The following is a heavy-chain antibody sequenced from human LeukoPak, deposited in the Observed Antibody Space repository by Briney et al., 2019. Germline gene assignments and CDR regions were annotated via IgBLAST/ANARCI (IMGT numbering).Heavy chain of an antibody. CDR3: ARQKCTSASCLTKNAFDI. Sequence: SETLSLTCTVSGSISGYYWSWIRQPPGKGLEWIGYIYTSGSTNYNPSLESRVTISVDTSKNQFSLDLSSVTAADTAVYYCARQKCTSASCLTKNAFDIWGQGTMVTISS. D-gene: IGHD2-2*01. CDR1: GSISGYY. V-gene: IGHV4-4*09. J-gene: IGHJ3*02. CDR2: IYTSGST.